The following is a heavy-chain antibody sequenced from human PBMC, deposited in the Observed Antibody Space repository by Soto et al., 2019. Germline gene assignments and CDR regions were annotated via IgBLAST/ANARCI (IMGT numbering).Heavy chain of an antibody. CDR2: ISNDGSKK. V-gene: IGHV3-30*03. Sequence: AGGSLRRSCAASGFAFSNYGIHWVRQAPGKGLEWVAHISNDGSKKFYGDSVKGRLTISRDNSENTVYLQMTSLRPDDTAVFYCARDVAMPTGLGLGYLGQGTLVTVSS. CDR3: ARDVAMPTGLGLGY. CDR1: GFAFSNYG. J-gene: IGHJ4*02. D-gene: IGHD6-19*01.